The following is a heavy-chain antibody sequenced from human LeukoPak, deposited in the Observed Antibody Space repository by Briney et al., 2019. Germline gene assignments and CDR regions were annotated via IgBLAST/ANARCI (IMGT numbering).Heavy chain of an antibody. D-gene: IGHD3-22*01. CDR2: IYSGGST. J-gene: IGHJ4*02. V-gene: IGHV3-66*01. CDR1: GFTVSSNY. Sequence: GGSLRLSCAASGFTVSSNYMSWVRQAPGKGLEWVSVIYSGGSTYYADSVKGRFTISRDNSKNTLYLQMNSLRAEDTAVYYCAREESLRYDSSGYHYYWGQGTLVTVSS. CDR3: AREESLRYDSSGYHYY.